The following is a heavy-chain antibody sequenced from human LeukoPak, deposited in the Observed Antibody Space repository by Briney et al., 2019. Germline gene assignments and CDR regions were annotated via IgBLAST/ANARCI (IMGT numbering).Heavy chain of an antibody. J-gene: IGHJ4*02. Sequence: PGGSLRLSCAASRFTFSSYWMSWVRQAPGKGLEWVANIKQDGSEKYYVDSMKGRFTISRDNAKNSLYLQLNSLRAEGTAVYYCARARGGYDFDYWGQGTLVTVSS. CDR3: ARARGGYDFDY. D-gene: IGHD5-12*01. CDR1: RFTFSSYW. CDR2: IKQDGSEK. V-gene: IGHV3-7*03.